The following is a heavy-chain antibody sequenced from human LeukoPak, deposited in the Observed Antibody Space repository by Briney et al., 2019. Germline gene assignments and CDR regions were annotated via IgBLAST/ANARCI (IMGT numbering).Heavy chain of an antibody. V-gene: IGHV1-2*02. CDR3: ARLVVRDGYFDY. Sequence: ASVKVSCKASGYTFTGYYMHWVRQAPGQGLEWMGWINPNSGGTNYAQKFQGRVTMTRDTSISTAYMELSRLRSDDTAVYYCARLVVRDGYFDYWGQGTLVTVSS. J-gene: IGHJ4*02. CDR2: INPNSGGT. D-gene: IGHD2-15*01. CDR1: GYTFTGYY.